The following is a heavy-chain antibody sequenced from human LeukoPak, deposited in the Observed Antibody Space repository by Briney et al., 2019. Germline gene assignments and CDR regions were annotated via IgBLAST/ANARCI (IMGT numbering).Heavy chain of an antibody. D-gene: IGHD3-10*01. CDR2: INHSGST. CDR1: GVSFSGYY. J-gene: IGHJ4*02. Sequence: SETLSLTCAVYGVSFSGYYWSWLRQPPGKGLEWIGEINHSGSTNYNPSLKSRVTISVDTSKNQFSLKLSSVTAADTAVYYCARLFGSGSYYNDYWGQGTLVTVSS. CDR3: ARLFGSGSYYNDY. V-gene: IGHV4-34*01.